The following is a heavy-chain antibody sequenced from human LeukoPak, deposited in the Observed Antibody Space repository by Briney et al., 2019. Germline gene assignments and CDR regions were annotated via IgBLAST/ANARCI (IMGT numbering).Heavy chain of an antibody. Sequence: SGGSLRLSCAASRFTFSSYGMHWVRRAPGKGLQWVAYIRYDGSNQYYADSAKGRFTISRDNSKNTLYLQMNSLRSEDTAVYYCARQMGYFDILTPPVYWGQGTLVTVSS. CDR3: ARQMGYFDILTPPVY. V-gene: IGHV3-30*02. J-gene: IGHJ4*02. CDR2: IRYDGSNQ. CDR1: RFTFSSYG. D-gene: IGHD3-9*01.